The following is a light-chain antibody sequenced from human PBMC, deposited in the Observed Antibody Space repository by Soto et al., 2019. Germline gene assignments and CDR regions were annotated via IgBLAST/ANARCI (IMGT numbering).Light chain of an antibody. Sequence: QSALTQPASVSGSPGQSITISCTGTSSDVGGYNYVSWYQQHPGKAPKLMIYEVSNRPSGVSNRFSGSKSGNTASLTISGLQAEDEADYYCCSFAGGSNVFGTGTKGTVL. V-gene: IGLV2-14*01. CDR1: SSDVGGYNY. CDR2: EVS. CDR3: CSFAGGSNV. J-gene: IGLJ1*01.